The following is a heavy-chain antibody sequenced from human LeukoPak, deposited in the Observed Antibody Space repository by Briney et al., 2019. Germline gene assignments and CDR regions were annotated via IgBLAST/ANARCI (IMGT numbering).Heavy chain of an antibody. CDR3: AKNGDRGAYCTGGTCYPYFYYYMDV. CDR1: GFTVSSNY. V-gene: IGHV3-23*01. J-gene: IGHJ6*03. D-gene: IGHD2-15*01. CDR2: ISSTGGTT. Sequence: GGSLRLSCTASGFTVSSNYMSWVRQAPGKGLEWVSSISSTGGTTYYADSVKGRFTISRDNSKNTLYLQMNSLRAEDTAIYYCAKNGDRGAYCTGGTCYPYFYYYMDVWGKGTTVTI.